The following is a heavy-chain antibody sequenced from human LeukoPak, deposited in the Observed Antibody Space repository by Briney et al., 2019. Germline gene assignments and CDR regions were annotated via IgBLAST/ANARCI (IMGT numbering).Heavy chain of an antibody. CDR1: GGSISSGGYS. J-gene: IGHJ4*02. D-gene: IGHD3-10*01. CDR2: IYHGGST. CDR3: ARGGPLWAYFDY. Sequence: SETLSLTCAVSGGSISSGGYSWSWIRQPPGKGLEWIGYIYHGGSTYYNPSLKSRVTISVDRSKNQFSLKLSSVTAADTAVYYCARGGPLWAYFDYWGQGTLVTVSS. V-gene: IGHV4-30-2*01.